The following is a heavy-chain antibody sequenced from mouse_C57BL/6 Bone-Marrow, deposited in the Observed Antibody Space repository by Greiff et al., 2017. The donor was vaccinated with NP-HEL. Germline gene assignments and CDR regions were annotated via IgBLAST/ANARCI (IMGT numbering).Heavy chain of an antibody. D-gene: IGHD2-1*01. CDR1: GFTFSDYG. V-gene: IGHV5-17*01. CDR3: ARYGNYVYAMDY. Sequence: EVMLVESGGGLVKPGGSLKLSCAASGFTFSDYGMHWVRQAPEKGLEWVAYISSGSSTIYYADTVKGRFTISRDNAKNILFLQMTSLRSEDTAMYYCARYGNYVYAMDYWGQGTSVTVSS. CDR2: ISSGSSTI. J-gene: IGHJ4*01.